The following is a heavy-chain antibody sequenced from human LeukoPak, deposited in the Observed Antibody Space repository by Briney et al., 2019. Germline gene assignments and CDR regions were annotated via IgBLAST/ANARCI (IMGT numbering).Heavy chain of an antibody. J-gene: IGHJ4*02. D-gene: IGHD2-2*01. Sequence: SETLSLTCTVSGGSISNYYWSWIRQPPGKGLEWIGYIYYSGNTNYNPSLKSRVTISVDTSKNQFSLKLNSVTAADTAVYYCARVRYCSTNRCYDREFDNWGQGTLVTVSS. V-gene: IGHV4-59*01. CDR1: GGSISNYY. CDR2: IYYSGNT. CDR3: ARVRYCSTNRCYDREFDN.